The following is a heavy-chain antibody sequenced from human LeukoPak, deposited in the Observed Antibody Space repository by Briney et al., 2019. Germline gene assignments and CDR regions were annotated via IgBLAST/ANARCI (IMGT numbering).Heavy chain of an antibody. CDR3: ARDGYYYGSGSYGWFDP. CDR2: IYYSGST. Sequence: SETLSLTCTVSGGSISSYYWSWIRQPPGKGLEWIGYIYYSGSTNYNPSLKSRVTISVDTSKNQFSLKLSSVTAADTAVYYCARDGYYYGSGSYGWFDPRGQGTLVTVSS. CDR1: GGSISSYY. V-gene: IGHV4-59*01. D-gene: IGHD3-10*01. J-gene: IGHJ5*02.